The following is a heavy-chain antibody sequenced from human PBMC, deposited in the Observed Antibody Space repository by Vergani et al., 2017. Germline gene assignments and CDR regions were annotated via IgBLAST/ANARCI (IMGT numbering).Heavy chain of an antibody. CDR3: AKETQDDTVEAPAAIQGTFDN. Sequence: QVQLVESGGGVVQPGRSLRLSCAASGFTFSSYAMHWVRQAPGKGLEWVAVISYDGSNKYYADSVKGRFTISRDNSKNTLYLQMNSLRAEDTAVYYCAKETQDDTVEAPAAIQGTFDNWGQGTLVTVSS. D-gene: IGHD2-2*02. CDR2: ISYDGSNK. J-gene: IGHJ4*02. CDR1: GFTFSSYA. V-gene: IGHV3-30-3*01.